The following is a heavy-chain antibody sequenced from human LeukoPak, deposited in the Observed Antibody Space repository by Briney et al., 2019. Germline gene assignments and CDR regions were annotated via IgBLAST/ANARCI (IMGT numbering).Heavy chain of an antibody. CDR1: GYTFTSYY. CDR2: INPSGGST. D-gene: IGHD5-12*01. J-gene: IGHJ4*02. CDR3: ARGGGLGGYDLDKGETGRLFDY. V-gene: IGHV1-46*01. Sequence: ASVKVSCKASGYTFTSYYMHWVRQAPGQGLEWMGIINPSGGSTSCAQKFQGRVTMTRDTSTSTVYMELSSLRSEDTAVYYCARGGGLGGYDLDKGETGRLFDYWGRGTLVTVSS.